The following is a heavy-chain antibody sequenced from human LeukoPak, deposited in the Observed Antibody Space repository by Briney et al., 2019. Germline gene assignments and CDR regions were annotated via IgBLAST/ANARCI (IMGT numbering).Heavy chain of an antibody. Sequence: SETLSLTCTVSGGSISSYYWSWIRQPPGKGLEWIGYIYYSGSTNYNPSLKSRVAISVDTSKNQFSLKLSSVTAADTAVYYCARHHGSGSFHFDYWGQGTLVTVSS. V-gene: IGHV4-59*01. J-gene: IGHJ4*02. CDR1: GGSISSYY. D-gene: IGHD3-10*01. CDR2: IYYSGST. CDR3: ARHHGSGSFHFDY.